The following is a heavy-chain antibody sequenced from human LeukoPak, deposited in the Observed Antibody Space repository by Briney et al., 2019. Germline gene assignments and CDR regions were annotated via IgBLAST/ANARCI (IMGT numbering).Heavy chain of an antibody. CDR2: ISGSGSSI. J-gene: IGHJ4*02. Sequence: PGGSLRLSCAASGFSFSSHALSWVRQAPGKGLEWISTISGSGSSINSADSVKGRFTISRDSSKNTLYLQMNSLRAADTAVYYCAKGRTGWVQSTNDFWGQGTLVAVSS. CDR1: GFSFSSHA. D-gene: IGHD5-24*01. CDR3: AKGRTGWVQSTNDF. V-gene: IGHV3-23*01.